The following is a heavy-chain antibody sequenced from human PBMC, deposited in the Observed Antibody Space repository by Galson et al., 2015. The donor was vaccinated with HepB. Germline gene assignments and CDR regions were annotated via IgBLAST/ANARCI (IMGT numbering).Heavy chain of an antibody. CDR3: VRGALGGYDF. Sequence: SLRLSCAASGFTFSDHWMSWVRQTPRKGLEWVTNLNPDGNAKYYADSVEGRFTVSRDNAKNSLYLQMNRLTDEDTAVYFCVRGALGGYDFWGQGTMVTVSA. CDR2: LNPDGNAK. D-gene: IGHD3-22*01. V-gene: IGHV3-7*03. J-gene: IGHJ3*01. CDR1: GFTFSDHW.